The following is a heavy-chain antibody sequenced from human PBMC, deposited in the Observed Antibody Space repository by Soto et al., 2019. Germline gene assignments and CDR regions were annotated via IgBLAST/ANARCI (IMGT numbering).Heavy chain of an antibody. D-gene: IGHD4-17*01. Sequence: PGGSLILSCAASGFTFSSYAMSWVRQAPGKGLEWVSAISGSGGSTYYADSVKGRFTISRDNSKNTLYLQMNSLRAEDTAVYYCAKTHWDYGDYVKGNNYFDYWGQGTLVTVSS. CDR1: GFTFSSYA. CDR3: AKTHWDYGDYVKGNNYFDY. V-gene: IGHV3-23*01. J-gene: IGHJ4*02. CDR2: ISGSGGST.